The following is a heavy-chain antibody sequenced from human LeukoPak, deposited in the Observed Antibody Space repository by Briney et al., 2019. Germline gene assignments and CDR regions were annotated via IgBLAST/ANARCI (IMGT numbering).Heavy chain of an antibody. D-gene: IGHD4-23*01. CDR3: ARTVVTLDWYFDL. CDR2: VFYGGSP. Sequence: PSETLSLTCTVSRGSVSGYYWSWIRQPPGKGLEWIAYVFYGGSPKYNPSLKSRVTISVDTSKSQFSLKLSSVTAADTAVYYCARTVVTLDWYFDLWGRGTLVSVSS. V-gene: IGHV4-59*02. CDR1: RGSVSGYY. J-gene: IGHJ2*01.